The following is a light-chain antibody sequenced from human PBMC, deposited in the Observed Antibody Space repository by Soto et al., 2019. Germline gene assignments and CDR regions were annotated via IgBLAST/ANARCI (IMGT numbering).Light chain of an antibody. CDR2: EVT. Sequence: QSALTQPPSASGSPGQSVTISCTGTSSDVGGYNHVSWYQQFPGKAPKLMIFEVTKRPSGVPDRFSGSKSGNTASLTVSGLQGEDEADYYCSSGAGSNKLVFGGGTKVTVL. V-gene: IGLV2-8*01. J-gene: IGLJ3*02. CDR1: SSDVGGYNH. CDR3: SSGAGSNKLV.